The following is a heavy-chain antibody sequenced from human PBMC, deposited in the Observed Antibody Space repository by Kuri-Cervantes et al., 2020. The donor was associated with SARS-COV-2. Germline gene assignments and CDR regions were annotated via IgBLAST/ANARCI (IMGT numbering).Heavy chain of an antibody. J-gene: IGHJ3*02. Sequence: ASVKVSCKASGYTFTGYYMHWVRQAPGQGLEWMGWINPNSGGTNYAQKFQGRVPMTRDTSISTAYMELSRLRSDDTAVYYCATGKNYYDSSGYYERGSDAFDIWGQGTMVTVSS. CDR3: ATGKNYYDSSGYYERGSDAFDI. V-gene: IGHV1-2*02. CDR1: GYTFTGYY. D-gene: IGHD3-22*01. CDR2: INPNSGGT.